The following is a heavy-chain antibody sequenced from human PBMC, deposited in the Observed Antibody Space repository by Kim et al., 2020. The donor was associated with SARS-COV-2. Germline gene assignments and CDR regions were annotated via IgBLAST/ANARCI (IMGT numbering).Heavy chain of an antibody. D-gene: IGHD2-21*02. CDR1: GYTFTSYY. Sequence: ASVKVSCKASGYTFTSYYMHWVRQAPGQGLEWMGIINPSGGSTSYAQKFQGRVTMTRDTSTSTVYMELSSLRSEDTAVYYCARGGGYCGGDCLGWFDPWGQGTLVTVSS. CDR2: INPSGGST. CDR3: ARGGGYCGGDCLGWFDP. J-gene: IGHJ5*02. V-gene: IGHV1-46*01.